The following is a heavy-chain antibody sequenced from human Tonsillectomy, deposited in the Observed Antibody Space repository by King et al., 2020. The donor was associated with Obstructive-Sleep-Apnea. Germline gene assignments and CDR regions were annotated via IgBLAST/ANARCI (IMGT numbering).Heavy chain of an antibody. CDR2: IYNSGST. CDR1: GGSISSHY. J-gene: IGHJ3*02. D-gene: IGHD3-9*01. CDR3: ARSPYYDILTGYYNGTFDI. Sequence: QVQLQESGPGLVKPSETLSLTCSVSGGSISSHYWTWIRQPPGKGLECIGYIYNSGSTNYNPSLKSRVTISLDTSKNQFSLKLSSVTAADTAVFYCARSPYYDILTGYYNGTFDIWGQGTMVTVSS. V-gene: IGHV4-59*08.